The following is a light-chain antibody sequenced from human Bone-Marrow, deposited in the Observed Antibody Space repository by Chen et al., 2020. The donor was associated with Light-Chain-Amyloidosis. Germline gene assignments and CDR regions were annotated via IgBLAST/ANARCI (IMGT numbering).Light chain of an antibody. CDR1: TSDVGHYDL. V-gene: IGLV2-23*01. CDR2: EDT. J-gene: IGLJ1*01. Sequence: QPAMTQPASVSGSPGQSTTISCTGTTSDVGHYDLSSWYQQHPGKAPKLLIYEDTNRPSGISNRFAGSTSGNTASLTISGLQAEDEADYYCCSYAASVVSNYVFGTGTKVIVL. CDR3: CSYAASVVSNYV.